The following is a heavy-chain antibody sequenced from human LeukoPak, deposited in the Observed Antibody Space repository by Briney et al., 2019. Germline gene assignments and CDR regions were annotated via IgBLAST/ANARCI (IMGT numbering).Heavy chain of an antibody. Sequence: SETLSLTCAVYGGSFSGYYWSWIRQPPGKGLEWIGEINHSGSTNYNPSLKSRVTISVDTSKNQFSLKLSSVTAADTAVYYCARGVRTIFGVDIIRDYIDYWGQGTLVTVSS. CDR3: ARGVRTIFGVDIIRDYIDY. CDR2: INHSGST. D-gene: IGHD3-3*01. J-gene: IGHJ4*02. V-gene: IGHV4-34*01. CDR1: GGSFSGYY.